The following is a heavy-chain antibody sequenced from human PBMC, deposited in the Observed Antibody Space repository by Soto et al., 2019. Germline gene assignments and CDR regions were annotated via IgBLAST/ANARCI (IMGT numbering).Heavy chain of an antibody. J-gene: IGHJ4*02. V-gene: IGHV3-30*18. CDR2: ISVDGRNT. CDR1: GFTFISYG. Sequence: GSLRLSCAASGFTFISYGMHWVRQAPGKGLEWVAVISVDGRNTYYTDSVSVKGRFTISRDNSKNTLYLQMNSLRPEDTAVYYCAKEQGTSFEYWGQGTLVTVSS. D-gene: IGHD2-2*01. CDR3: AKEQGTSFEY.